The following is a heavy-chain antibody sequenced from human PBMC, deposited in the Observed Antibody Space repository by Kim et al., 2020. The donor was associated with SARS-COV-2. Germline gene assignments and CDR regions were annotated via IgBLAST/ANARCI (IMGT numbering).Heavy chain of an antibody. CDR3: ARGQGAYDY. CDR2: IFPADSET. Sequence: GESLKISCKGSGYNFSVYWIAWVRQMPGRGLESMGIIFPADSETRYSPSFRGQVTISADRSTNTAYLQWTSLRASDTAMYFCARGQGAYDYWGPGTQVTVSS. J-gene: IGHJ4*02. V-gene: IGHV5-51*01. CDR1: GYNFSVYW. D-gene: IGHD5-12*01.